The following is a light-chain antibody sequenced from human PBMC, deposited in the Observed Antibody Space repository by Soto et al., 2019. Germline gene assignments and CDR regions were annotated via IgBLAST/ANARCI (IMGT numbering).Light chain of an antibody. V-gene: IGKV3-20*01. CDR2: GAS. CDR3: QQYDRSSRT. J-gene: IGKJ1*01. CDR1: QSVSNSY. Sequence: EIVLTQSPGTLSLSPGERATLSCRASQSVSNSYLAWYQQKVGQAPRLLMYGASRRATGIPDRFSASGSGTDFTLTISRLEPEYFAVYYCQQYDRSSRTFGQGTKVEIK.